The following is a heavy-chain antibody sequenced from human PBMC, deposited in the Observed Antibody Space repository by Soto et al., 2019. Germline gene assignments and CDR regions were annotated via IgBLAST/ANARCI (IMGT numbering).Heavy chain of an antibody. D-gene: IGHD3-10*01. CDR2: ISYDGSNQ. V-gene: IGHV3-30*18. CDR3: AKDQAPGRGSFDS. J-gene: IGHJ4*02. CDR1: GFTFNIYG. Sequence: GGSLRLSCAASGFTFNIYGMHWVRQAPDKGLEWVALISYDGSNQYYADSVKGRFTISRDNSKNTLFLQMNSLRADDTAVYYCAKDQAPGRGSFDSWGQGTLVTVSS.